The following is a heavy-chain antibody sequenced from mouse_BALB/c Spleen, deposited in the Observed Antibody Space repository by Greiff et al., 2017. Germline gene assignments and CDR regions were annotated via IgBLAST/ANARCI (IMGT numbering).Heavy chain of an antibody. CDR2: INPGSGGT. J-gene: IGHJ3*01. CDR1: GYASPNYL. Sequence: AQLQQSGAELVRLGTSVKVSCKALGYASPNYLLVWVKQRPGPGLEWIGVINPGSGGTNYNEKFKGKATLTADKSSSTAYMQLSSLTSEDSAVYYCVRGGSCAYWGQGTLVTVSA. CDR3: VRGGSCAY. V-gene: IGHV1-54*01.